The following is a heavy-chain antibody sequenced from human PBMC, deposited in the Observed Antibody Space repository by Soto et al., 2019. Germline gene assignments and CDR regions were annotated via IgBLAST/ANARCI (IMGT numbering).Heavy chain of an antibody. D-gene: IGHD1-26*01. V-gene: IGHV3-23*01. CDR3: AKLSGSDWRGAFDI. CDR2: ISGSGGST. J-gene: IGHJ3*02. Sequence: PGGSLRLSCAASGFTFSSYAMRWVRQAPGKGLEWVSAISGSGGSTYYADSVKGRFTISRDNSKNTLYLQMNSLRAEDTPVYYCAKLSGSDWRGAFDIWGQETMVTVSS. CDR1: GFTFSSYA.